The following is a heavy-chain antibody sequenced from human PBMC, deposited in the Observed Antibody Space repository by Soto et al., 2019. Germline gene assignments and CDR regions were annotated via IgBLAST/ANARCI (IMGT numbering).Heavy chain of an antibody. D-gene: IGHD2-21*01. V-gene: IGHV3-33*01. CDR1: GVRFSNYG. CDR2: IWYDGSNK. J-gene: IGHJ4*02. Sequence: GGSVRLSCAASGVRFSNYGIHWVRQAPGKGLEWVAIIWYDGSNKYYADSVKGRFTISRDNSKNTVYLQMNSLSLEDTAVYYCARNGGNYWADFWGQGT. CDR3: ARNGGNYWADF.